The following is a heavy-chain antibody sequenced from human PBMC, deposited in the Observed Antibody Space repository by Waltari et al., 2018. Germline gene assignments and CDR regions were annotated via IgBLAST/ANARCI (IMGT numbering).Heavy chain of an antibody. Sequence: EVQLVESGGGMVKPGESLRLPCAAAGFPFSRYTINWVRQTPGKGLWWFSSIITSGSYRYYADSVKGRFTISRDNAKNSLSLQMTHLRVEDTALYYCARDAEDIVESGAFDIWGQGTVVTVSS. CDR3: ARDAEDIVESGAFDI. J-gene: IGHJ3*02. V-gene: IGHV3-21*01. D-gene: IGHD2-15*01. CDR1: GFPFSRYT. CDR2: IITSGSYR.